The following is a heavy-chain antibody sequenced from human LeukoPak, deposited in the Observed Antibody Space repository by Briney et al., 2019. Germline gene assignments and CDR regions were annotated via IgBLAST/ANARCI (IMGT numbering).Heavy chain of an antibody. CDR2: IKPDGSDK. V-gene: IGHV3-7*01. CDR3: AREDFWRFDY. J-gene: IGHJ4*02. Sequence: PGGSLRLSYVASGFSFRSYWMSWVRQAPGKGLECVAKIKPDGSDKFYEDSVKGRFTISRDNAKNSLYLQMNSLTAEDTAVYYCAREDFWRFDYWGQGTMVTASS. D-gene: IGHD3-3*01. CDR1: GFSFRSYW.